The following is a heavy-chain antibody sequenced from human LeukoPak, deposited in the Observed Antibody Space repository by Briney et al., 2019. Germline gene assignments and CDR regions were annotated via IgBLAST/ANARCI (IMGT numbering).Heavy chain of an antibody. D-gene: IGHD1-26*01. J-gene: IGHJ4*02. Sequence: ASVKVSCKASGYTFTGYYMHWVRQAPGQGLEWVGWINPINGGTRYSQTFQGRVTLTRDTSISTAYMELSRLTFGDTAIYYCAASPRALDYWAQGTLVTVSS. CDR3: AASPRALDY. CDR2: INPINGGT. V-gene: IGHV1-2*02. CDR1: GYTFTGYY.